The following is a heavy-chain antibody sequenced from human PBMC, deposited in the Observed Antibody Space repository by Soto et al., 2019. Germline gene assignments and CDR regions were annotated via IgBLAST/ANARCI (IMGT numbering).Heavy chain of an antibody. Sequence: KPSETLSLTCTVSGGSISSGDYYWSWIRQPPGKGLEWIGYIYYSGSTYYNPSLKSRVTISVDTSKNQFSLKLSSVTAADTAVYYCARDSYCSSTSCYRSHTYNWFDPWGQGTLVTVSS. V-gene: IGHV4-30-4*01. CDR3: ARDSYCSSTSCYRSHTYNWFDP. J-gene: IGHJ5*02. D-gene: IGHD2-2*01. CDR1: GGSISSGDYY. CDR2: IYYSGST.